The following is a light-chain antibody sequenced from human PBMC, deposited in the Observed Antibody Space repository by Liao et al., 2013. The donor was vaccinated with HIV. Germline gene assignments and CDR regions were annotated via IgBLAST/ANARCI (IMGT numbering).Light chain of an antibody. CDR2: KDS. Sequence: SYELTQPPSVSVSPGQTARITCSGDALPKQYAYWYQQKPGQAPVLVIYKDSERPSGIPERFSGSSSGTTVTLTISGVQAEDEADYYCQAWDTGVVFGGGTKLTVL. V-gene: IGLV3-25*03. J-gene: IGLJ2*01. CDR3: QAWDTGVV. CDR1: ALPKQY.